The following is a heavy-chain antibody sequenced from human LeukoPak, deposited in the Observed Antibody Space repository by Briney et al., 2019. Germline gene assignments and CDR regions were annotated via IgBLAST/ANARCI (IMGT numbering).Heavy chain of an antibody. V-gene: IGHV3-30*02. CDR2: IRHDGSNK. D-gene: IGHD5-24*01. J-gene: IGHJ4*02. CDR3: ATGGDGYSPFDY. Sequence: PGGSLRLSCAASGFTFSSYGMHWVRQAPGKGLEWVAFIRHDGSNKYYADSVKGRFTISRDNSKNTLYLQMNSLRTEDTAVYYCATGGDGYSPFDYWGQGTLVTVSS. CDR1: GFTFSSYG.